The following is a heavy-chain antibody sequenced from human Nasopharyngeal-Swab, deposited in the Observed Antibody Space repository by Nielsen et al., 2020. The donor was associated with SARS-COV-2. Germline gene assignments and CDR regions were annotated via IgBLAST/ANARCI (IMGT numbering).Heavy chain of an antibody. CDR2: INYSGTT. D-gene: IGHD3-16*01. J-gene: IGHJ4*02. CDR3: ASGARRGRVPFDY. V-gene: IGHV4-34*01. Sequence: SPTPPPTRPVYGGSFTGYYWSRLRQSPGKGLEWIGQINYSGTTNYNPSLKSRVAISVDTSKNQFSLKLNSVTAADTAVYYCASGARRGRVPFDYWGQGTQVTVSS. CDR1: GGSFTGYY.